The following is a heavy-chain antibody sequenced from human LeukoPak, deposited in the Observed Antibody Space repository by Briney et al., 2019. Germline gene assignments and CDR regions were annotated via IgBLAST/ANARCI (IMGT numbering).Heavy chain of an antibody. D-gene: IGHD5-18*01. J-gene: IGHJ3*02. CDR3: AREIRAADAFDI. CDR2: INHSGST. Sequence: SETLSLTCAVYGGSFSGYYWSWIRQPPGKGLEWIGEINHSGSTNYNPSLKSRVTISVDKSKNQFSLKLSSVTAADTAVYYCAREIRAADAFDIWGQGTMVTVSS. CDR1: GGSFSGYY. V-gene: IGHV4-34*01.